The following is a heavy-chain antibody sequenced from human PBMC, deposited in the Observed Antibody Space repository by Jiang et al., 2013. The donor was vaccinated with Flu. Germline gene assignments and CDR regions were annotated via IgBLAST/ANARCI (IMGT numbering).Heavy chain of an antibody. J-gene: IGHJ4*02. CDR3: ARRDYYASTAYFDF. D-gene: IGHD3-22*01. V-gene: IGHV4-4*02. CDR2: IYHRGAT. CDR1: GGSISTTTW. Sequence: GLVKPSGTLSLTCTVSGGSISTTTWWSWVRQPPGKGLEWIGEIYHRGATNYNPSLSSRVTMSLDKSKNQFSLRLNSVAAADTAVYFCARRDYYASTAYFDFWGQGTLVTVSS.